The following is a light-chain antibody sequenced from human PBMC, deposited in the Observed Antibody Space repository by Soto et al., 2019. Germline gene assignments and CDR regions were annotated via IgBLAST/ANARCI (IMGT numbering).Light chain of an antibody. V-gene: IGKV3-20*01. CDR1: QSISSNY. Sequence: EVVLTQYPGTLSLSPGERATLSCRASQSISSNYLAWYRQKPGQAPRLLIYGASSRAAGIPDRFSGGGSATDFPLTISRLEHEYFALYFCQQYGSSRLTFGGGTKVEIK. CDR3: QQYGSSRLT. CDR2: GAS. J-gene: IGKJ4*01.